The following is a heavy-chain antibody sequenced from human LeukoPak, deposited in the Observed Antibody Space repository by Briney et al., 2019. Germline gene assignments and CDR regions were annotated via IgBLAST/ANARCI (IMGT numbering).Heavy chain of an antibody. CDR3: AKDPLYGTVTHFDY. D-gene: IGHD4-17*01. Sequence: XXQAPXXXXXWVSAISGSGGSTYYADSVKGRFTISRDNSKNTLYLQMNSLRAEDTAVYYCAKDPLYGTVTHFDYWGQGTLVTVSS. V-gene: IGHV3-23*01. J-gene: IGHJ4*02. CDR2: ISGSGGST.